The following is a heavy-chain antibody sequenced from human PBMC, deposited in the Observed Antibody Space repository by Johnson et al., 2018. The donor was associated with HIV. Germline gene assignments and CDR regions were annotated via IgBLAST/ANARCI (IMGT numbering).Heavy chain of an antibody. D-gene: IGHD1-26*01. CDR2: IKQDGSEK. Sequence: VQLVESGGGLVQPGGSLRLSCAASGFTVSSNYMSWVRQAPGKGLEWVANIKQDGSEKYYVDSVKGRFTISRDNAKNSLYLQMNSLRAEDTAVYYCASEAGPDIVGAADDAFDIWGQGTMVTVSS. CDR1: GFTVSSNY. V-gene: IGHV3-7*01. J-gene: IGHJ3*02. CDR3: ASEAGPDIVGAADDAFDI.